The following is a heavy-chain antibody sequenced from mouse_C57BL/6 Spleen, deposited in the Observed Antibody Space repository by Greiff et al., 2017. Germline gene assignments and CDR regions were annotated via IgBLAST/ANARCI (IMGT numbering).Heavy chain of an antibody. CDR2: IHPNSGRT. D-gene: IGHD3-3*01. CDR3: AREGGRGYFDV. CDR1: GYTFTSYW. J-gene: IGHJ1*03. V-gene: IGHV1-64*01. Sequence: VQLQQPGAELVKPGASVKLSCKASGYTFTSYWMHWVKQRPGQGLEWIGMIHPNSGRTNYNEKFKSKATLTVDKSSSTAYMQLSSLTSEDSAVYYCAREGGRGYFDVWGTGTTVTVSS.